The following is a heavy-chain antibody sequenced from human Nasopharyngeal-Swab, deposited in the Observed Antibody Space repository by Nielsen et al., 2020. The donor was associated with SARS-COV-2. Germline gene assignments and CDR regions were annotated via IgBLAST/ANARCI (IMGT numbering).Heavy chain of an antibody. CDR2: MSYDGSNK. J-gene: IGHJ3*02. CDR3: ARARTSLSRSIAAAGLDTFDI. V-gene: IGHV3-30-3*01. Sequence: GASLQISCAASGFTFSSYAMHWVRQAPGKGLEWVAFMSYDGSNKYYADSVKGRFTIPRDNSNNTLYLQMSSLRPEDTAVYFCARARTSLSRSIAAAGLDTFDIWGQGTMVTVSS. D-gene: IGHD6-13*01. CDR1: GFTFSSYA.